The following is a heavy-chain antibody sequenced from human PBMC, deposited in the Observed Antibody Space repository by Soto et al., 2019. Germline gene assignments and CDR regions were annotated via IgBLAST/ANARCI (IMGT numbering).Heavy chain of an antibody. J-gene: IGHJ4*02. CDR1: GYTFTHYG. CDR3: ARSLGGGLTGYYPFDY. CDR2: ISAYNGNT. Sequence: QIQLVQSGAEVKKPGASVKVSCKASGYTFTHYGISWVRQAPGQGLEWLGWISAYNGNTNSAQKLHGRVTMTTHTSTRTAYMELRGLRSDDTAVYFCARSLGGGLTGYYPFDYWGQGTLVTVSS. V-gene: IGHV1-18*01. D-gene: IGHD3-9*01.